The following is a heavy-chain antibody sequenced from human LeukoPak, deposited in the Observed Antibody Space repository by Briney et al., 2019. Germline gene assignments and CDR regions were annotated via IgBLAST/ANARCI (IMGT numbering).Heavy chain of an antibody. V-gene: IGHV3-23*01. CDR3: AKVLQYYYYGMDV. Sequence: GGSLRLSCAASGFTFASYAMSWVRQAPGKGLEWVSAISGSADSTYYADSVKGRFTISRDNSKNTLYLQMNSLRAEDTAVYYCAKVLQYYYYGMDVWGQGTTVTVSS. CDR1: GFTFASYA. J-gene: IGHJ6*02. D-gene: IGHD5-24*01. CDR2: ISGSADST.